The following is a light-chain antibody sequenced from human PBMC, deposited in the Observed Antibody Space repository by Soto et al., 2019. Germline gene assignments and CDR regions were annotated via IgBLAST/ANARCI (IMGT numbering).Light chain of an antibody. CDR2: EVS. Sequence: QSALTQPPSASGSPGQSVTISCTGTSSDVGGYNYVSWYQQHPGKAPKLMIYEVSKRPSGVPDRFSGSKSGNTASLTVSELHAEDEADYYCTSYAGTNNLVVSGGGTQLTVL. V-gene: IGLV2-8*01. J-gene: IGLJ2*01. CDR1: SSDVGGYNY. CDR3: TSYAGTNNLVV.